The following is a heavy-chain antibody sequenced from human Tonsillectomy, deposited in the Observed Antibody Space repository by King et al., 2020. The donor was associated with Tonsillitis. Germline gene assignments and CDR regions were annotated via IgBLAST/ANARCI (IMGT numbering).Heavy chain of an antibody. D-gene: IGHD5-18*01. Sequence: QLQESGPGLVKPSETLSLICTVSGDSIRNSGYYWGWIRQPPGKELEWIGSIYYSGSTYQNPSLKSRVTISVDTSKNQFSLKLNSVTAADTAIYYCARRGNSYGQYDYWGQGTLVTVSS. CDR2: IYYSGST. J-gene: IGHJ4*02. V-gene: IGHV4-39*07. CDR3: ARRGNSYGQYDY. CDR1: GDSIRNSGYY.